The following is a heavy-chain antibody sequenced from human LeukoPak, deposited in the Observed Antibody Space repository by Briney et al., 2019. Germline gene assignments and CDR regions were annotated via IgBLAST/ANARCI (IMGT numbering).Heavy chain of an antibody. D-gene: IGHD2-2*01. Sequence: SETLSLTCTVSGGSISSGGFYWSWIRQHPGKGLEWIGYIYYSGSTYYNPSLKSRVTISVDTSKNQFYLKLSSVTAADTAVYYCARGGAAMGRVYFDYWGQGTLVTVSS. CDR2: IYYSGST. CDR3: ARGGAAMGRVYFDY. J-gene: IGHJ4*02. V-gene: IGHV4-31*03. CDR1: GGSISSGGFY.